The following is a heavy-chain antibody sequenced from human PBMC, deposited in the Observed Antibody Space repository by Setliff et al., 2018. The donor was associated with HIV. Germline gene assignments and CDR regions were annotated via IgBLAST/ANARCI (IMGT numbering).Heavy chain of an antibody. Sequence: EPLSLTCTVAGGSISSYYWSWIRQSPGKGLEWNGYIYISGSTNYNPSLKSRVTISVDTSKNQFSLKLSSVTAADTAVYYCARHSDIAARRTYFDYWGQGTLVTVSS. CDR2: IYISGST. CDR3: ARHSDIAARRTYFDY. J-gene: IGHJ4*02. CDR1: GGSISSYY. D-gene: IGHD6-6*01. V-gene: IGHV4-4*09.